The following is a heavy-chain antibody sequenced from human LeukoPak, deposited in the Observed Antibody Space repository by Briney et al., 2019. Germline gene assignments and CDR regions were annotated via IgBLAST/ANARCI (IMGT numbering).Heavy chain of an antibody. J-gene: IGHJ3*02. D-gene: IGHD3-10*01. CDR2: INPNSGDT. V-gene: IGHV1-2*06. CDR1: GYTFTNYY. Sequence: ASVNVSCKASGYTFTNYYIHWVRQAPGQGLEWMGRINPNSGDTNYAQKFQGRVTMTRDTSITTAYMELSGLRSDDTAMYYCASAGTTWFGELLNAFDIWGQGTMVTVSS. CDR3: ASAGTTWFGELLNAFDI.